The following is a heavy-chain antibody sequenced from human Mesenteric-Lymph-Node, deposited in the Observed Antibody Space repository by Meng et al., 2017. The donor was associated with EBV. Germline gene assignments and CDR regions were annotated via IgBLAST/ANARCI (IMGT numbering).Heavy chain of an antibody. CDR2: MNNGGTS. CDR3: ARAKPSIWFGELFYYFDY. D-gene: IGHD3-10*01. V-gene: IGHV4-34*01. J-gene: IGHJ4*02. Sequence: QFRPGGAGLLKPSGALSPTWAVYGWSFIGFYWSWVRQAPGKGLEWIGEMNNGGTSNYNPSLESRVTISVDPSKNQFSLNLRSVTAADTAVYYCARAKPSIWFGELFYYFDYWGPGILVTVSS. CDR1: GWSFIGFY.